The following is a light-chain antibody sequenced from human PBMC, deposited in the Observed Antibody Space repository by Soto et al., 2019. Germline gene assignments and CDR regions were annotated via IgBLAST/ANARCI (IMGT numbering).Light chain of an antibody. J-gene: IGKJ2*02. V-gene: IGKV3-11*01. CDR3: QQRARWPST. Sequence: EIVMTQSPAILSVSPGQTATLSCRASESVDRYVAWYQQKVGQAPRLLIYDAFTRATGVAARFSGSGSATDFNLTISSLEPEDFAVYYCQQRARWPSTFGPGTKVDIK. CDR1: ESVDRY. CDR2: DAF.